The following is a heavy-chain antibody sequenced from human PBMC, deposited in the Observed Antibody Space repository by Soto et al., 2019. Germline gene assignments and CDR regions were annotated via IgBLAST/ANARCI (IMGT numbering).Heavy chain of an antibody. D-gene: IGHD1-26*01. CDR2: IIPMFGTP. J-gene: IGHJ4*02. CDR3: AGGRDQPPVGLYFES. Sequence: SVKVSCKASGGAFTDYIFDWVRQAPGQGLEWMGGIIPMFGTPKYAQKFQHRVTISADVSTGTAYIELTRLRFDDTAVYYCAGGRDQPPVGLYFESWGEGTRVTVSS. V-gene: IGHV1-69*13. CDR1: GGAFTDYI.